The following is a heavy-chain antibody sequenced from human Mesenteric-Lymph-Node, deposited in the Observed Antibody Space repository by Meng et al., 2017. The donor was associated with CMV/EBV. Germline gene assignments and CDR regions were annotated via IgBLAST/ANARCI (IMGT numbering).Heavy chain of an antibody. J-gene: IGHJ6*02. Sequence: ASVKVSCKASGYTFTSYGISWVRQAPGQGLEWMGWMNPNSGNTGYAQKFQGRVTITRNTSISTAYMELSSLRSEDTAVYYCARGPRGLRFARTTYYGMDVWGQGTTVTVSS. D-gene: IGHD3-3*01. CDR1: GYTFTSYG. CDR3: ARGPRGLRFARTTYYGMDV. CDR2: MNPNSGNT. V-gene: IGHV1-8*03.